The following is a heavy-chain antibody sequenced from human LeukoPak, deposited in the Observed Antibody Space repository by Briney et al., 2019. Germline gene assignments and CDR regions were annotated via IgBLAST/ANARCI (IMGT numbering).Heavy chain of an antibody. Sequence: ASVKVSCKASGYTFTGYCIHWVRQAPGQGLEWMGWINPNNGGTKYAQRYQDRVTMTSDTSISTAYMELSSLRSDDTAVYYCARSLSTPSQYNWNDGVVWFDPWGQGTLVTVSS. J-gene: IGHJ5*02. CDR3: ARSLSTPSQYNWNDGVVWFDP. V-gene: IGHV1-2*02. CDR1: GYTFTGYC. D-gene: IGHD1-1*01. CDR2: INPNNGGT.